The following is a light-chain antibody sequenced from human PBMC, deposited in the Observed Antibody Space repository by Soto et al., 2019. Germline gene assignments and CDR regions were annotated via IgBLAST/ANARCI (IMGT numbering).Light chain of an antibody. CDR2: GAS. J-gene: IGKJ1*01. CDR3: QQYGSSPWT. CDR1: QSVSSSY. Sequence: EIVLTQSPGTLSLSPGETATHSCRASQSVSSSYLAWYQQKPGQAPRPLIYGASSRAIGIPDRFSGSGSGTDFTLTISRLEPEDFAVYYCQQYGSSPWTFGQGTKVEIK. V-gene: IGKV3-20*01.